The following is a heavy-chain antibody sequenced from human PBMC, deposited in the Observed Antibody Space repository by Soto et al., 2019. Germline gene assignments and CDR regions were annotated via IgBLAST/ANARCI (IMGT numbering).Heavy chain of an antibody. CDR2: IIPIFGTA. J-gene: IGHJ4*02. D-gene: IGHD6-19*01. CDR1: GYTFTGYC. Sequence: SVKVSCKASGYTFTGYCMHWVLQAPGQGLEWMGGIIPIFGTANYAQKFQGRVTITADESTSTAYMELSSLRSEDTAVYYCARSTAVAARVDQVLLHYWGQGTLVTVSS. CDR3: ARSTAVAARVDQVLLHY. V-gene: IGHV1-69*13.